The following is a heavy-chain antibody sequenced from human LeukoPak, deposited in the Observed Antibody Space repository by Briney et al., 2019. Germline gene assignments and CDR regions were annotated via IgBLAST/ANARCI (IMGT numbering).Heavy chain of an antibody. Sequence: KPSETLSLTCAVYGGSFSVYYWSWIRQPPGKGLEWIGEINHSGSTNYNPSLKSRVTISVDTPKNQFSLKLSSVTAADTAVYYCAAFSRVRGYYFDFWGQGTLVTVSS. CDR3: AAFSRVRGYYFDF. V-gene: IGHV4-34*01. CDR2: INHSGST. D-gene: IGHD3-3*02. J-gene: IGHJ4*02. CDR1: GGSFSVYY.